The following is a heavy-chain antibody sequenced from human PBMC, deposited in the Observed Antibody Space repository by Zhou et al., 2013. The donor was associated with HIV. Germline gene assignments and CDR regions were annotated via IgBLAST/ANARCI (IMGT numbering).Heavy chain of an antibody. CDR3: TRVWGSDPQDGYFDY. D-gene: IGHD7-27*01. J-gene: IGHJ4*02. V-gene: IGHV1-69*12. CDR1: GGTFSSHA. Sequence: QVQLVQSGAEVTKPGSSVKVSCKTSGGTFSSHAISWVRQAPGQGLEWIGGIVPIFGTANYAQKFQGRVTITADESTTTSYMDLRSLRSEDTAVYYCTRVWGSDPQDGYFDYWGQGTLVTVSS. CDR2: IVPIFGTA.